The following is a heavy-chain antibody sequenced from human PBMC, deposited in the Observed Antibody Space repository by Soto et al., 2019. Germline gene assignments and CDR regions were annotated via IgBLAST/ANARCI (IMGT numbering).Heavy chain of an antibody. CDR3: ARDLSMGGFDP. D-gene: IGHD3-16*01. Sequence: PGGSLRLSCAASGISFRNYAMNWVRQAPGKGLEWVATISHDGRGICYADAMRGRFTISRDNSKSTVFLEVKSLRVGDTAVYYCARDLSMGGFDPWGQGTLVTVSS. CDR1: GISFRNYA. CDR2: ISHDGRGI. J-gene: IGHJ5*02. V-gene: IGHV3-30*04.